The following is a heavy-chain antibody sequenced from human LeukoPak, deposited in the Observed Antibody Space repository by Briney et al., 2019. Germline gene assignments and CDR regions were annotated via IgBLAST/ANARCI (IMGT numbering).Heavy chain of an antibody. D-gene: IGHD3-3*01. CDR3: AKAYYDFWSGYFDY. CDR1: GFTFSNYV. Sequence: PGGSLRLSCAASGFTFSNYVMSWVRQAPGKGLEWVSAISGSGGSTYYADSVKGRFTISRDNSKNTLYLRMNSLRAEDTAVYYCAKAYYDFWSGYFDYWGQGTLVTVSS. CDR2: ISGSGGST. J-gene: IGHJ4*02. V-gene: IGHV3-23*01.